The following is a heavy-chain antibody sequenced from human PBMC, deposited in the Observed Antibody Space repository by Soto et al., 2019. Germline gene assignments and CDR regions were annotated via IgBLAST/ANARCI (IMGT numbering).Heavy chain of an antibody. Sequence: QVQLVQSGTEVKKPGASVKVSCKASGYTFTTYGISWVRQAPGQGLEWMGWISPYNDNTNYAQKPQGSVTMTTDTSSGTAYMVRRSLRWDDTDVYYCLRGLGGDYWGQVPLVIVSS. D-gene: IGHD3-16*01. CDR3: LRGLGGDY. V-gene: IGHV1-18*01. J-gene: IGHJ4*02. CDR1: GYTFTTYG. CDR2: ISPYNDNT.